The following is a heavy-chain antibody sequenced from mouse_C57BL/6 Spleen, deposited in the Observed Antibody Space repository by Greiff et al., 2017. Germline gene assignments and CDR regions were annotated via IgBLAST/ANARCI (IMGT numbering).Heavy chain of an antibody. CDR2: IDPENGDT. CDR3: TTRTAQAYFDY. J-gene: IGHJ2*01. Sequence: VQLQQSGAELVRPGASVKLSCTASGFNIKDDYMHWVKQRPEQGLEWIGWIDPENGDTEYASKFQGKATITADTSSNTAYLQLSSLTSEDTAVYYCTTRTAQAYFDYWGQGTTLTVSS. V-gene: IGHV14-4*01. CDR1: GFNIKDDY. D-gene: IGHD3-2*02.